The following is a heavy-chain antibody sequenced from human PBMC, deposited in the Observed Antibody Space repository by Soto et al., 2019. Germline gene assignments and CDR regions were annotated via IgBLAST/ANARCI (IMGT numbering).Heavy chain of an antibody. Sequence: SETLSLTCTVSGGSISSSSYYWGWIRQPPGKGLEWIGSIYYSGSTYYNPSLKSRVTISVDTSKNQFSLKLSSVTAADTAVYYCAKEMYSSSYFDYWGQGTLVTVSS. V-gene: IGHV4-39*02. CDR3: AKEMYSSSYFDY. CDR2: IYYSGST. D-gene: IGHD6-13*01. CDR1: GGSISSSSYY. J-gene: IGHJ4*02.